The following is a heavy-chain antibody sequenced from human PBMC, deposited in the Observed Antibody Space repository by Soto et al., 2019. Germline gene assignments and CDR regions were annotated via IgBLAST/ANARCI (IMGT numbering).Heavy chain of an antibody. D-gene: IGHD1-7*01. Sequence: QVQLVQSGAEVKKPGSSVKVSCKASGGTFSSYAISWVRQAPGQGLEWMGGIMPIYGTANYAQKFQGRVTITADESTSTAYMELSRLRSEDTAVYYCEREVPGTTWFDPWGQGTLVTVSS. CDR1: GGTFSSYA. V-gene: IGHV1-69*12. J-gene: IGHJ5*02. CDR3: EREVPGTTWFDP. CDR2: IMPIYGTA.